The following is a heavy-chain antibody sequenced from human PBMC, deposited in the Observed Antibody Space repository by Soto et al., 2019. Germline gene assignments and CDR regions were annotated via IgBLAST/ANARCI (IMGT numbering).Heavy chain of an antibody. J-gene: IGHJ3*02. CDR1: GYTFSSYG. D-gene: IGHD2-15*01. V-gene: IGHV1-18*01. CDR2: ISANNGHT. Sequence: ASVKVSCKASGYTFSSYGISWVRQAPGQGLEWMGWISANNGHTNYAQKLQGRVTMTTDTSTSTAYMELRSLRSEDTAVYYCARDQSFGYCSGGSCSGVAFDIWGQGTMVTVSS. CDR3: ARDQSFGYCSGGSCSGVAFDI.